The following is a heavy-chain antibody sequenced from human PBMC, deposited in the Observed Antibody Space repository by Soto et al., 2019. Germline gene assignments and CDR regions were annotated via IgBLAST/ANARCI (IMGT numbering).Heavy chain of an antibody. D-gene: IGHD3-22*01. Sequence: GESLKISCKGSGYSFTSYWISWVRQMPGKGLEWMGRIDPSDSYTNYSPSFQGHVTISADKSISTAYLQWSSLKASDTAMYYCARRGDYYDSSGLSFALDIWGQGTMVTVSS. J-gene: IGHJ3*02. CDR2: IDPSDSYT. CDR3: ARRGDYYDSSGLSFALDI. V-gene: IGHV5-10-1*01. CDR1: GYSFTSYW.